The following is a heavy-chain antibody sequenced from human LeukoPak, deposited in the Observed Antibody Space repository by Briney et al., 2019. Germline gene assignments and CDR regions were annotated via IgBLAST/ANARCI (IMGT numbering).Heavy chain of an antibody. V-gene: IGHV3-23*01. Sequence: GGSLRLSCAASGFTFSSAAMTWVRQAPGMGLEWVSTITGSDDRTYYGDSVKGRFTISRDYSKNMLHLQMNSLRVEDTAIYYCAKGPQLNSGYHPNYWGQGILVTVSS. CDR3: AKGPQLNSGYHPNY. CDR2: ITGSDDRT. J-gene: IGHJ4*02. CDR1: GFTFSSAA. D-gene: IGHD3-22*01.